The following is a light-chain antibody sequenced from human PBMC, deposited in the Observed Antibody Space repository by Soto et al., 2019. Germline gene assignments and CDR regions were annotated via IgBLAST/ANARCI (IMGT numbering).Light chain of an antibody. J-gene: IGLJ3*02. Sequence: QSVLTQPASVSGSPGQSITISCTGTSSDVGGYNYVSWYQQHPGKVPKLMIYEVSSRPSGVSNRFSGSKSGNTASLTISGLQAEDEADYYCSSYTSGSTLVVFGGGTKLTVL. CDR1: SSDVGGYNY. CDR3: SSYTSGSTLVV. CDR2: EVS. V-gene: IGLV2-14*01.